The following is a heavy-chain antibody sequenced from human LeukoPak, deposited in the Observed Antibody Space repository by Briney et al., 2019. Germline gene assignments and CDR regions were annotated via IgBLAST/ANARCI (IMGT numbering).Heavy chain of an antibody. J-gene: IGHJ4*02. Sequence: PSETLSLTCTVSGGSISSGGYYWSWIRQHPGKGLEWIGYIYYSGSTYYNPSLKSRVTISVDTSKNQFSLKLSSVTAADTAVYYCARDHGGYSGYGWPYYFDYWGQGTLVTVSS. CDR1: GGSISSGGYY. CDR2: IYYSGST. D-gene: IGHD5-12*01. CDR3: ARDHGGYSGYGWPYYFDY. V-gene: IGHV4-31*03.